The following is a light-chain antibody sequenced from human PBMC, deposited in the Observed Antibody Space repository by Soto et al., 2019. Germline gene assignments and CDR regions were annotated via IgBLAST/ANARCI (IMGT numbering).Light chain of an antibody. J-gene: IGKJ1*01. CDR1: QSVSSSY. V-gene: IGKV3D-20*02. CDR2: GAS. CDR3: QQRGNWPKT. Sequence: EIVLTQSPGTLSLSPGERATLSFIASQSVSSSYLAWYQQKPGQAPRLLIYGASNRATGIPARFSGSGSGTDFTLTISSLEPEDFAVYYCQQRGNWPKTFGQGTKVDIK.